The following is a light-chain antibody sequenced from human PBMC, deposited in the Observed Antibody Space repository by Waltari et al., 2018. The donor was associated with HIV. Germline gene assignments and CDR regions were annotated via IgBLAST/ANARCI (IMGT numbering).Light chain of an antibody. CDR2: EGS. Sequence: QSALTQPASVSGSPGQSITISCTGTSSDVGSYNLVSWYQQHPGQAPQPLIYEGSKRPSGVSNRFSGSKSGNTASLTISGLQAEDEADYYCCSYAGSSTLVFGGGTKLTVL. J-gene: IGLJ3*02. V-gene: IGLV2-23*01. CDR1: SSDVGSYNL. CDR3: CSYAGSSTLV.